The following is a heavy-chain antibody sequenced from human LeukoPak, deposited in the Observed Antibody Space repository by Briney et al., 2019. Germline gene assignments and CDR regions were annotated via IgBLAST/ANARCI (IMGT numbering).Heavy chain of an antibody. CDR2: IYDSGKT. D-gene: IGHD3-16*01. CDR1: GDSISSYY. Sequence: PSETLSLTCTVSGDSISSYYWSWLRQPPGKGLEWIGYIYDSGKTNYNASLISRVTISVDTSKNQFSLKLTSVTPADPAVYYLARGGGTLDYWGQGTLVTVSS. V-gene: IGHV4-59*01. CDR3: ARGGGTLDY. J-gene: IGHJ4*02.